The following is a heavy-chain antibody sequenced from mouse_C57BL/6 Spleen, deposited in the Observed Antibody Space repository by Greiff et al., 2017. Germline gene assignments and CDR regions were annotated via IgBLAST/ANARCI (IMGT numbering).Heavy chain of an antibody. CDR3: ASTAQSTYFDV. Sequence: QVQLQQPGAELVRPGSSVKLSCKASGYTFTSYWMDWVKQRPGQGLEWIGNIYPSDSETHYNQKFKDKATLTVDKSSSTAYMQLSSLTSEDSAVNYCASTAQSTYFDVWGTGTTVTVSS. D-gene: IGHD3-2*02. CDR1: GYTFTSYW. V-gene: IGHV1-61*01. J-gene: IGHJ1*03. CDR2: IYPSDSET.